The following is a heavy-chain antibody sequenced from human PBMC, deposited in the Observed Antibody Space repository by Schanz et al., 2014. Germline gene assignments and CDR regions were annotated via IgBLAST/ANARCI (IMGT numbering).Heavy chain of an antibody. V-gene: IGHV3-30-3*01. D-gene: IGHD2-15*01. CDR2: ISYDGSNK. CDR3: ARDRGYCSGGSCLTFDY. Sequence: QVQLVESGGDVVQPGRSLRLSCEAYGFTFSSYAMHWVRQAPGKGLEWVAVISYDGSNKYYADSVKGRFTIARDNSKNTLYLQMNTLRAEDTAVYYCARDRGYCSGGSCLTFDYWGQGTLVTVSS. J-gene: IGHJ4*02. CDR1: GFTFSSYA.